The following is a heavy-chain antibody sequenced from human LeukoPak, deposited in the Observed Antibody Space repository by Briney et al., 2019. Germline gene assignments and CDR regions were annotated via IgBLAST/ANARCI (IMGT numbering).Heavy chain of an antibody. J-gene: IGHJ4*02. D-gene: IGHD5-24*01. V-gene: IGHV1-69*05. CDR3: ARVRRDGYNQNYFDY. CDR2: IIPIFGTA. CDR1: GGTFSSYA. Sequence: SVKVSCKASGGTFSSYAISWVRQAPGQGLEWMGRIIPIFGTADYAQKFQGRVTITTDESTSTAYMELSSLRFEDTAVYYCARVRRDGYNQNYFDYWGQGTLVAVSS.